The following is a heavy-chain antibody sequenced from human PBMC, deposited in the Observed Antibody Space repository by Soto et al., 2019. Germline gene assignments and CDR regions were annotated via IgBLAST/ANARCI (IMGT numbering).Heavy chain of an antibody. CDR3: AREGDYYDSSGYSAYYYYYGMDV. D-gene: IGHD3-22*01. V-gene: IGHV1-18*01. Sequence: QVQLVQSGAEVKKPGASVKVSCKASGYTFTSYGISWVRQAPGQGLEWMGWISAYNGNTNYGQKLQGRVTMTTDTSTSTADMELRSLRSDATAVYYCAREGDYYDSSGYSAYYYYYGMDVWGQGTTVTVSS. CDR2: ISAYNGNT. J-gene: IGHJ6*02. CDR1: GYTFTSYG.